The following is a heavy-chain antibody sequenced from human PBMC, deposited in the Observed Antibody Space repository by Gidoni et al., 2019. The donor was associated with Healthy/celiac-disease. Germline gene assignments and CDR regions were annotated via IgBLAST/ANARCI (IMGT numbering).Heavy chain of an antibody. CDR2: ISYDGSNK. CDR3: ARVFIAVAGPFDY. D-gene: IGHD6-19*01. Sequence: QGQLVESGGGVVQTGRSLRLSCAASGFTCSSYPMHWVRQAPGTGLEWVAVISYDGSNKYYADSVKGRFTISRDNSKNTLYLQINSLRAEDTAVYYCARVFIAVAGPFDYWGQGTLVTVSS. J-gene: IGHJ4*02. V-gene: IGHV3-30-3*01. CDR1: GFTCSSYP.